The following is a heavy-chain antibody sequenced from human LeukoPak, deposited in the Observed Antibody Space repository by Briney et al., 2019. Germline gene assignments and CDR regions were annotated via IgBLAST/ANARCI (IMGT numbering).Heavy chain of an antibody. D-gene: IGHD1-26*01. CDR2: IRYDGSNK. V-gene: IGHV3-30*02. CDR3: ASDLGTYGGSYYVTDY. J-gene: IGHJ4*02. CDR1: GFTFSSYG. Sequence: GGSLRLSCAASGFTFSSYGMHWVRQAPGKGLEWVAFIRYDGSNKYYADSVKGRFTISRDNSKNTLYLQMNSLRSEDTAVYYCASDLGTYGGSYYVTDYWGQGTLVTVSS.